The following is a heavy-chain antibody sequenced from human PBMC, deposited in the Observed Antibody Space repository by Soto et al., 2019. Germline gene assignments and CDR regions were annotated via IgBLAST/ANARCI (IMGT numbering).Heavy chain of an antibody. CDR3: ASIPMVRGPSDY. Sequence: EVRLVGSGGGLVQPGGSLRLSCAASGFTFSTYWMHWVRQAPGKGLVWVSRINGDGTTTQYADSVKGRFTISRDNAKNTLYLQMNTLRGDDTAMYYCASIPMVRGPSDYWGQGTLVTVSS. CDR1: GFTFSTYW. J-gene: IGHJ4*02. V-gene: IGHV3-74*02. D-gene: IGHD3-10*01. CDR2: INGDGTTT.